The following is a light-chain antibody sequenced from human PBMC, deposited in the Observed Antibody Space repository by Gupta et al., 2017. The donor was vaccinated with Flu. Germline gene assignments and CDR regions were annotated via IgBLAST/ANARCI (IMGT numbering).Light chain of an antibody. CDR2: AAS. V-gene: IGKV1-17*01. CDR1: QDIRND. Sequence: DIQMTQSPSSLSASVGDRVTITCRASQDIRNDIGWYQQKPGEAPKRLIYAASRLQSGVPSRFSGSGSGTEFTLTISSLQPEDFATYYCLQHNNFLPWTFGQGTRV. CDR3: LQHNNFLPWT. J-gene: IGKJ1*01.